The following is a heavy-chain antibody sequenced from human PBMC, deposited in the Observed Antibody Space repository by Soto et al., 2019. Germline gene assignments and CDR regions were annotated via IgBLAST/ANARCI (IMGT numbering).Heavy chain of an antibody. V-gene: IGHV3-21*01. D-gene: IGHD6-19*01. CDR2: ISFSSTYI. CDR1: GFTFSTYS. CDR3: ARVLGQWLADY. Sequence: GGSLRLSCAASGFTFSTYSMNWVRQAPGKGLEWVSSISFSSTYIYYADSVKGRFTISRDNAKNSLYLQMNSLRAEDTAVYYCARVLGQWLADYWGQGTLVTVSS. J-gene: IGHJ4*02.